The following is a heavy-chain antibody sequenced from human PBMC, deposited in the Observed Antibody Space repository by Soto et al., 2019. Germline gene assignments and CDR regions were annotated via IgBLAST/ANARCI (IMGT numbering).Heavy chain of an antibody. CDR3: ARDIGDYSNWFDP. CDR2: IYHSGST. V-gene: IGHV4-30-2*01. D-gene: IGHD2-15*01. CDR1: GGSISSGGYS. J-gene: IGHJ5*02. Sequence: QLQLQESGSGLVKPSQTLSLTCAVSGGSISSGGYSWSWIRQPPGKGLEWIGYIYHSGSTYYNPALKSRVTISVDRSKNQFSLKLSSVTAADTAVYYCARDIGDYSNWFDPWGQGTLVTVSS.